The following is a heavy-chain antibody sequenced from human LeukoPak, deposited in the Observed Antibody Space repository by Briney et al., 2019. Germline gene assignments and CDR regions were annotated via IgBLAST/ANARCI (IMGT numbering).Heavy chain of an antibody. Sequence: GASVKVSCKASGYTFTSYDINWVRQATGQGLEWMGWMNPNSGNTGYAQKFQGRVTMTRNTSISTAYMELSSLRPEDTAVYYCAKRRLQLGAKDAFDIWGQGTMVTVSS. CDR3: AKRRLQLGAKDAFDI. J-gene: IGHJ3*02. D-gene: IGHD1-26*01. CDR2: MNPNSGNT. V-gene: IGHV1-8*01. CDR1: GYTFTSYD.